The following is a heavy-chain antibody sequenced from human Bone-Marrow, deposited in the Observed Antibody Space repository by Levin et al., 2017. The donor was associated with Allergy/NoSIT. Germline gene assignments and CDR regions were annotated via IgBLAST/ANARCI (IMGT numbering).Heavy chain of an antibody. CDR3: ASRLCNSGSCYYNMDV. CDR1: GGAFTTHA. J-gene: IGHJ6*02. V-gene: IGHV1-69*13. D-gene: IGHD2-15*01. Sequence: GASVKVSCKFSGGAFTTHAISWVRQAPGQGLEWVGGITPIFGPPNYARKFQGRVTITADDSTTTAFLELSGLRSEDTAVYYCASRLCNSGSCYYNMDVWGQGTTVTVSS. CDR2: ITPIFGPP.